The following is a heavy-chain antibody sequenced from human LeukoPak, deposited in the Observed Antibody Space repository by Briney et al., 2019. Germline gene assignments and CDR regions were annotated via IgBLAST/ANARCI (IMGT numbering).Heavy chain of an antibody. Sequence: GGSLRLSCVTSGFTFKNYGMHWVRQAPGKGREWVAIIWYDGSKTYYGDSVKGRFTISRDNSKNTLYLQMNSLRVEDTAVYFCAKDWDFWRGYPYAFDIWGQGTMVTVPS. CDR3: AKDWDFWRGYPYAFDI. J-gene: IGHJ3*02. V-gene: IGHV3-33*06. CDR2: IWYDGSKT. CDR1: GFTFKNYG. D-gene: IGHD3-3*01.